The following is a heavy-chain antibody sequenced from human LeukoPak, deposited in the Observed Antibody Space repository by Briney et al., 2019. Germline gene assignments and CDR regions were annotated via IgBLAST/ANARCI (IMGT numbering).Heavy chain of an antibody. CDR3: ARGLGTMIVV. D-gene: IGHD3-22*01. J-gene: IGHJ4*02. CDR2: INHSGST. Sequence: PSETLSLTCAVYGGSSSAHYYFWIRQPPGKGLEWIGEINHSGSTNYNPSLKSRVTISVDTSTNQFSLGLSSVTAADTAVYYCARGLGTMIVVWGQGTLVTVSS. CDR1: GGSSSAHY. V-gene: IGHV4-34*01.